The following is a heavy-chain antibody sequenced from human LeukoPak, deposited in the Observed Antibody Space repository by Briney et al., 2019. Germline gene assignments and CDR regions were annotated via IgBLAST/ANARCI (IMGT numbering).Heavy chain of an antibody. CDR3: ARGRNYGDYVRGYHY. CDR2: INHSGST. Sequence: PSETLSLTCAVYGGSFSGYYWSWIRQPQGKGLEWIGEINHSGSTNYNPSLKSRVTISVDTSKNQFSLKLSSVTAADTAVYYCARGRNYGDYVRGYHYWGQGTLVTVSS. V-gene: IGHV4-34*01. CDR1: GGSFSGYY. J-gene: IGHJ4*02. D-gene: IGHD4-17*01.